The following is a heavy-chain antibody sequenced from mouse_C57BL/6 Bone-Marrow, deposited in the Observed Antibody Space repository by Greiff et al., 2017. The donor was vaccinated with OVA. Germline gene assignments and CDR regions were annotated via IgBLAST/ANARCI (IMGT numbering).Heavy chain of an antibody. CDR1: GYAFTNYL. J-gene: IGHJ4*01. D-gene: IGHD1-1*01. Sequence: QVQLQQSGAELVRPGTSVKVSCKASGYAFTNYLIEWVKQRPGQGLEWIGVINPGSGGTNYNEKFKGKATLTADKSSSTAYMQLSSLTSEDSAVYFCARCGSSYDCAMDYWGQGTSVTVSS. CDR2: INPGSGGT. V-gene: IGHV1-54*01. CDR3: ARCGSSYDCAMDY.